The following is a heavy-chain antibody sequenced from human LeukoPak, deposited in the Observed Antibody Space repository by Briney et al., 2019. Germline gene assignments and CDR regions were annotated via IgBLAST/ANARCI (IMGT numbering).Heavy chain of an antibody. CDR1: GGSINSYY. CDR3: ARVISGRSSNGGYYYYMDV. V-gene: IGHV4-59*01. J-gene: IGHJ6*03. Sequence: KTSETLSLTCTVSGGSINSYYWSWIRQSPGKGLEWIVYIYHSGSTNYNPSLKSRVTISVDTSKNHFSLKLSSVTAADTAVYYCARVISGRSSNGGYYYYMDVWGKGTTVTVSS. D-gene: IGHD2-2*01. CDR2: IYHSGST.